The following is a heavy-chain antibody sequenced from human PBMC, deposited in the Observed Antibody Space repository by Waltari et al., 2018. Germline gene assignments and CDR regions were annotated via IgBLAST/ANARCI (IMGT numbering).Heavy chain of an antibody. CDR1: GGSFSGYH. Sequence: QVQLQQWGAGLLKPSETLSLTCAVYGGSFSGYHWSWIRQPPGQGLEWIGEINHSGRTNYNPSSKSRGSISVDTSKNQITLKLSSATAADTAVYYCARRTRIAVAGTGHDAFDIWGQGTMVTVSS. CDR3: ARRTRIAVAGTGHDAFDI. D-gene: IGHD6-19*01. J-gene: IGHJ3*02. V-gene: IGHV4-34*01. CDR2: INHSGRT.